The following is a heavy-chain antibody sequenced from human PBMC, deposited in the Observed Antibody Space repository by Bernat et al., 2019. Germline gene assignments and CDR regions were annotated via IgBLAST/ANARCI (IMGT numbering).Heavy chain of an antibody. V-gene: IGHV1-18*01. D-gene: IGHD5-12*01. CDR2: ISAYNDNT. Sequence: QVQLVQSGAEVKKPGASVKVSCKASGYTFTNYGISWVRQAPGQGLEWMGWISAYNDNTNYAQKFQGRLTVTTDTSTSTAYVELRSLRSDDTAVYYWARGGSGYDRWFDPWGQGTLVTVSS. J-gene: IGHJ5*02. CDR1: GYTFTNYG. CDR3: ARGGSGYDRWFDP.